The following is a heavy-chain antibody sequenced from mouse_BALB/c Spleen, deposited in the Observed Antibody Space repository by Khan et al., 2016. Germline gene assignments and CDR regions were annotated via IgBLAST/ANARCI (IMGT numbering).Heavy chain of an antibody. CDR3: VRDGAYHRNDGWFAY. CDR1: GYTFTSYT. Sequence: QVQLQQSGAELARPGASVKMSCKASGYTFTSYTIHWIKKRPGQGQEWIGYINPCNGYTNYNQKFKDKATLTTDKSSTTAYLQLSSLPSDDSAVYNCVRDGAYHRNDGWFAYWGQGTLVTGSA. D-gene: IGHD2-14*01. J-gene: IGHJ3*01. V-gene: IGHV1-4*01. CDR2: INPCNGYT.